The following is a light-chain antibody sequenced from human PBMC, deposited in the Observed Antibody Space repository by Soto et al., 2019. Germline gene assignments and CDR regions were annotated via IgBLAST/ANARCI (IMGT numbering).Light chain of an antibody. V-gene: IGKV3-20*01. CDR2: AAS. Sequence: EIAVTQSPGTLSLSPGERATLSCRASQGVGNKYLAWYQQRPGQAPSLLIYAASSRATGVPDRFSGSGSGTDFTLTISRLEPEDFAVYYCQQYTNAHGITFGQGKRLEIK. J-gene: IGKJ5*01. CDR3: QQYTNAHGIT. CDR1: QGVGNKY.